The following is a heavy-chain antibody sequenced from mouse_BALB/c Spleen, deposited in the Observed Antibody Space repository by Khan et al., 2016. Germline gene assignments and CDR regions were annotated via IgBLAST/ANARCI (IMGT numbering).Heavy chain of an antibody. J-gene: IGHJ3*01. D-gene: IGHD1-1*02. CDR2: IHYSGST. V-gene: IGHV3-1*02. Sequence: EVQLQESGPDLVKPSQSLSLTCTVTGFSITSDYSWHWIRQFPGNKLECMGYIHYSGSTNYNPSLKSRISITRDTSKNQFFLQLNSVTTEDTATFYCARFYLGGAAWFAYWGQGTLVTVAA. CDR1: GFSITSDYS. CDR3: ARFYLGGAAWFAY.